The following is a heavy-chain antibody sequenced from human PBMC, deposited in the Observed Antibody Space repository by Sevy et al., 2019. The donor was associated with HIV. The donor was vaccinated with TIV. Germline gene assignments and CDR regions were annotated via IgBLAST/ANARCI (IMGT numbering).Heavy chain of an antibody. J-gene: IGHJ6*02. CDR2: ISYDGSNK. V-gene: IGHV3-30*18. D-gene: IGHD3-22*01. Sequence: GGSLRLSCAASGFTFSSYGMHWVRQAPGKGLEWVAVISYDGSNKYYADSVKGRFTISRDNSKNTLYLQMNSLRAEDTAVYYCAKEDYYDSSGYYYWYYYYGMDVWGHGTTVTVSS. CDR3: AKEDYYDSSGYYYWYYYYGMDV. CDR1: GFTFSSYG.